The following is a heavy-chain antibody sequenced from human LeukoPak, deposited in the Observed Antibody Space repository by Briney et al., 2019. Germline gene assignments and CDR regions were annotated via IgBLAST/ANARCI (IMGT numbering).Heavy chain of an antibody. CDR2: IIPIFGTA. D-gene: IGHD5-12*01. CDR1: GGTFSRYA. Sequence: SVKVSCQASGGTFSRYAISGVRQAAGQGLEWMGGIIPIFGTANYAQKFQGRVTITADESTSTAYMELSSLRSEDTAVYYCASGLSGYDSWNPFDYWGQGTLVTVSS. J-gene: IGHJ4*02. V-gene: IGHV1-69*13. CDR3: ASGLSGYDSWNPFDY.